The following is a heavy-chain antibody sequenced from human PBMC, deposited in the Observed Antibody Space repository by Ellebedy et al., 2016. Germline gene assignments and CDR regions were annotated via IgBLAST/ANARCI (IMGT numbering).Heavy chain of an antibody. J-gene: IGHJ4*02. CDR1: GGSISSGGYY. D-gene: IGHD3-10*01. CDR2: IYYSGST. CDR3: ARGGFGDQTPRGPFDY. Sequence: LRLSXTVSGGSISSGGYYWSWIRQHPGKGLEWIGYIYYSGSTYYNPSLKSRVTISVDTSKNQFSLKLSSVTAADTAVYYCARGGFGDQTPRGPFDYWGQGTLVTVSS. V-gene: IGHV4-31*03.